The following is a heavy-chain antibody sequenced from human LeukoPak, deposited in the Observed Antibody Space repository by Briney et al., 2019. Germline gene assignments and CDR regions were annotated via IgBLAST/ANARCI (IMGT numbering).Heavy chain of an antibody. CDR1: GFTFSSYA. CDR3: AAWSRYQVLPDAFDI. J-gene: IGHJ3*02. CDR2: ISGSGGST. D-gene: IGHD2-2*01. Sequence: PGGSLRLSCAASGFTFSSYAMSWVRQAPGKGLEWVSAISGSGGSTYYADSVKGRFTISRDNSKNTLYLQMNSLRAEDTAVYYCAAWSRYQVLPDAFDIWGQGTMVTVSS. V-gene: IGHV3-23*01.